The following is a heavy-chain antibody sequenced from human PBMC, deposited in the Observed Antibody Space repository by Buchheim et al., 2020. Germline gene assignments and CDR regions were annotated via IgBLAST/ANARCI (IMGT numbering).Heavy chain of an antibody. CDR2: INWEGEK. V-gene: IGHV2-70*01. Sequence: QVTLSESGPALLKPTETLTLTCTFSGFSLTATGMSVTWIRQSPGKALEWLGHINWEGEKYIQPSLKASLTLSTETSKSQVVLSLTKMDPVDSGTYFCARKRQTNAWKHRLDFWGQGIL. D-gene: IGHD2-8*01. J-gene: IGHJ4*02. CDR1: GFSLTATGMS. CDR3: ARKRQTNAWKHRLDF.